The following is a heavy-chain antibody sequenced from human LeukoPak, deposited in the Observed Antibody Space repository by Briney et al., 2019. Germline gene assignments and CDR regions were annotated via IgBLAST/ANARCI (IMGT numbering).Heavy chain of an antibody. V-gene: IGHV3-21*01. D-gene: IGHD5-18*01. Sequence: SGGSLRLSRAASGFTFSSYSMNWVRQAPGKGLEWVSSISSSSSYIYYADSVKGRFTISRDNAKNSLYLQMNSLRAEDTAVYYCAGSPIRGYSYGYPPGDYYYYYYYMDVWGKGTTVTVSS. CDR3: AGSPIRGYSYGYPPGDYYYYYYYMDV. J-gene: IGHJ6*03. CDR2: ISSSSSYI. CDR1: GFTFSSYS.